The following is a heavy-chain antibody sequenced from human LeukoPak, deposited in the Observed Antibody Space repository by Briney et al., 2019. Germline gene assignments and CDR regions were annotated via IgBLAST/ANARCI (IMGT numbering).Heavy chain of an antibody. CDR3: ARDLRGVWDIVVVGIDY. V-gene: IGHV3-23*01. J-gene: IGHJ4*02. Sequence: PGGSLRLSCAASGFSFSNYAMGWVRQAPGKGLEWVSGINYSGAGTYSANSVKGRFTISRDNSKNTLYLQMNSLRAEDTALYYCARDLRGVWDIVVVGIDYWGQGTLVTVSS. CDR1: GFSFSNYA. D-gene: IGHD2-2*01. CDR2: INYSGAGT.